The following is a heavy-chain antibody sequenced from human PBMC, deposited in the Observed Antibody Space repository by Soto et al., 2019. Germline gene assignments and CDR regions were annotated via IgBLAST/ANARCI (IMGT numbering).Heavy chain of an antibody. CDR3: ARWGTAGGLDV. Sequence: QVQLVESGGGVVQPGTSLRVSCVGSGFTFRSYVIHWVRQAPGKGLEWVALTSYDGSNKYYGFAVRGRFTNSRDNARNTWDLKMARMRGEDTALYYRARWGTAGGLDVWGQGTLVSVSS. V-gene: IGHV3-30*19. D-gene: IGHD3-16*01. CDR2: TSYDGSNK. CDR1: GFTFRSYV. J-gene: IGHJ5*02.